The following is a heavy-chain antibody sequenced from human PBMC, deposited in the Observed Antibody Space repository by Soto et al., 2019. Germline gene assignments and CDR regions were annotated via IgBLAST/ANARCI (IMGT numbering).Heavy chain of an antibody. CDR2: IFIGGTT. CDR3: AHLLPVDKGSYCYNDRWFYP. J-gene: IGHJ5*02. V-gene: IGHV3-53*01. CDR1: GFTVSSSQ. D-gene: IGHD3-16*02. Sequence: GGSLRLSCAASGFTVSSSQMTWVRQAPGKALEWVSVIFIGGTTQYAVSVKGRFTISRDYSKNTVYLQMNSLRAEDTAVYYCAHLLPVDKGSYCYNDRWFYPWGQGNLVTVSS.